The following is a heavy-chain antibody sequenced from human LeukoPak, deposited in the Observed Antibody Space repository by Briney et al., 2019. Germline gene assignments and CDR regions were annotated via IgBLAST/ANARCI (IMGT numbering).Heavy chain of an antibody. D-gene: IGHD3-10*01. CDR3: ARERYYGSGAPKFDF. J-gene: IGHJ4*02. CDR2: ISPSTTYI. CDR1: GFTFSSYA. Sequence: GGSLRLSCAASGFTFSSYAMSWVRQAPGKGLEWVSSISPSTTYIYFADSLKGRFTVSRDNAKNSLYLHMDSLRAEDTAVYYCARERYYGSGAPKFDFWGQGALVTVSS. V-gene: IGHV3-21*01.